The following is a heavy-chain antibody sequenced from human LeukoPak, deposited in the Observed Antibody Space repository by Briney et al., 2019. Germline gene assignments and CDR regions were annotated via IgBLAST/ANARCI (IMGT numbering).Heavy chain of an antibody. CDR1: GYTFTGYY. V-gene: IGHV1-2*02. CDR2: INPNSGGT. CDR3: ARVGGYCSGGGCLLGNYYFDY. Sequence: GASVKVSCKASGYTFTGYYMHWVRQAPGQGLEWMGWINPNSGGTNYAQKFQGRVTMTRDTSISTAYMGLSRLGSDDTAVYYCARVGGYCSGGGCLLGNYYFDYWGQGTLVTVSS. D-gene: IGHD2-15*01. J-gene: IGHJ4*02.